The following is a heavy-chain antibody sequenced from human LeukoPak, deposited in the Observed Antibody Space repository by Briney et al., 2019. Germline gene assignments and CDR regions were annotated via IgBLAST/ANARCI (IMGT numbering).Heavy chain of an antibody. CDR1: GFSFSNPA. J-gene: IGHJ4*02. CDR3: ARGSLGVVVTAFDY. Sequence: GGSLRLSCAASGFSFSNPAMSWVRQAPGRGLEWVSGLSGGDRGGGGKAYYAQPVRGRFTISRNNSKTTLHLQMNTLRAEDTAVYYCARGSLGVVVTAFDYWGQGILVTVSS. D-gene: IGHD2-21*02. CDR2: LSGGDRGGGGKA. V-gene: IGHV3-23*01.